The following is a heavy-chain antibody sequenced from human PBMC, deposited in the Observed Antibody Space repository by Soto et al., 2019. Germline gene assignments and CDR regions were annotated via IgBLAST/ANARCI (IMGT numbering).Heavy chain of an antibody. V-gene: IGHV1-69*13. Sequence: SVKVSCKASGGTFSSYAISWVRQAPGQGLEWMGGIIPIFGTANYAQKFQGRVTITADESTSTANMELSSLRSEDTAVYYCARALKSVRVLQGTRMGRKYYYYGMDVWGQGTTVTVSS. D-gene: IGHD4-4*01. J-gene: IGHJ6*02. CDR1: GGTFSSYA. CDR2: IIPIFGTA. CDR3: ARALKSVRVLQGTRMGRKYYYYGMDV.